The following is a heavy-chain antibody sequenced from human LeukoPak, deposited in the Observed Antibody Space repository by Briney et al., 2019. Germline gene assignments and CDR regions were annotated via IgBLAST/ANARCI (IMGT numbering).Heavy chain of an antibody. D-gene: IGHD3-10*01. J-gene: IGHJ4*02. CDR2: IYYSGST. CDR1: GGSISSSSYY. V-gene: IGHV4-39*07. Sequence: SETLSLTCTVSGGSISSSSYYWGWIRQPPGKGLGWIGSIYYSGSTYYNPSLKSRVTISVDTSKNQFSLKLNSVTAADTAVYYCARQGVIITWGTPGDYFDYWGQGTLVTVSS. CDR3: ARQGVIITWGTPGDYFDY.